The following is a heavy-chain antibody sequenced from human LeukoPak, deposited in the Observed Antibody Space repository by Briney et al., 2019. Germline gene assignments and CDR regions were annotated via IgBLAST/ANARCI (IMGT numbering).Heavy chain of an antibody. CDR2: IKKDGSEK. Sequence: GGSLRLSCAASGFTFSSYWMSWVRQAPGKGLEWVANIKKDGSEKQYVDSVKDRFTISRDNAKNSLYLQMNSLRVEDTAVYYCARDPIQDFDYWGQGTLVTVSS. CDR3: ARDPIQDFDY. V-gene: IGHV3-7*01. CDR1: GFTFSSYW. J-gene: IGHJ4*02. D-gene: IGHD5-24*01.